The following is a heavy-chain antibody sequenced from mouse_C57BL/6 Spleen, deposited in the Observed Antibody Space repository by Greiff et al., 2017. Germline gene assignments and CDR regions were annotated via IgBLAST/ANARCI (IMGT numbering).Heavy chain of an antibody. V-gene: IGHV1-82*01. J-gene: IGHJ4*01. CDR1: GYAFSSSW. Sequence: VQLQQSGPELVKPGASVKISCKASGYAFSSSWMNWVKQRPGKGLEWIGRIYPGDGDTNYNGKFKGKATLTADKSFSTAYMQRSSLTSENSAVYFCARSYYSNYGDAMDYWGQGTSVTVAS. CDR3: ARSYYSNYGDAMDY. D-gene: IGHD2-5*01. CDR2: IYPGDGDT.